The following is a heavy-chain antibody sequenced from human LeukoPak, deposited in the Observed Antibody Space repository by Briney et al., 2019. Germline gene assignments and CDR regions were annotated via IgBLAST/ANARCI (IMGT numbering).Heavy chain of an antibody. Sequence: SETLSLTCAVYGGSFSGYYWSWIRRPPGKGLEWIGEINHSGSTNYNPSLKSRVTISVDTSKNQFSLKLSSVTAADTAVYYCARFGYYGSGSFDYWGQGTLVTVSS. CDR3: ARFGYYGSGSFDY. D-gene: IGHD3-10*01. V-gene: IGHV4-34*01. J-gene: IGHJ4*02. CDR2: INHSGST. CDR1: GGSFSGYY.